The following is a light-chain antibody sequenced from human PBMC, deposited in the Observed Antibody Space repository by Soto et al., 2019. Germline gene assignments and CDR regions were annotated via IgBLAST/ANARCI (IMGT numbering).Light chain of an antibody. CDR1: ENVRTF. CDR2: GAS. Sequence: EVVFTQSPATLSLSSGERATLSRRASENVRTFVDWYQQKPGQAPRLLIYGASNRATGIPARFSGSGSGTDFTLTISNLEPEDFAVYYCQQHSHWPPWTFGQGTKVDIK. V-gene: IGKV3-11*01. CDR3: QQHSHWPPWT. J-gene: IGKJ1*01.